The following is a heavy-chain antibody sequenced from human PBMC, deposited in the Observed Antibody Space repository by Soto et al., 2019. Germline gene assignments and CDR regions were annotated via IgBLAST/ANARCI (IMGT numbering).Heavy chain of an antibody. CDR3: ARQGLGELHGLVDV. D-gene: IGHD2-21*01. CDR2: MGYNGFT. CDR1: GGPMNNYY. V-gene: IGHV4-59*08. J-gene: IGHJ6*02. Sequence: SETLSLTCTISGGPMNNYYCSWFRQPRGQGLEWIGYMGYNGFTRYNPSLRSRVAISLDTAKNQFSLNLSSVTAADTALYYCARQGLGELHGLVDVWGQGITVTVSS.